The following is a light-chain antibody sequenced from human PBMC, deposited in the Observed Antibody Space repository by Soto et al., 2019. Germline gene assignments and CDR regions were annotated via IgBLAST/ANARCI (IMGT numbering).Light chain of an antibody. CDR1: ISDVGGYNY. CDR3: SLYKSENTYV. Sequence: QSALTQSPSASGSPGQSVTISCIGTISDVGGYNYVSWYQHHPGKAPKLIIYEVTKRPSGVPDRFSGSKSGNTASLTISGLQAADEADYYCSLYKSENTYVFGTGTKVTVL. J-gene: IGLJ1*01. V-gene: IGLV2-8*01. CDR2: EVT.